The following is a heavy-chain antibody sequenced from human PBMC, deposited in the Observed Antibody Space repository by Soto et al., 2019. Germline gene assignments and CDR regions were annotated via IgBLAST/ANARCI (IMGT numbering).Heavy chain of an antibody. CDR2: ISGSGDNT. V-gene: IGHV3-23*01. D-gene: IGHD6-6*01. J-gene: IGHJ4*02. CDR3: AKELYTSSSHFAY. CDR1: GFIFSSYA. Sequence: EVHLLESGGDLVRPGGSLRLSCATSGFIFSSYAMTWVRQAPGKGLEWVSTISGSGDNTYYADSVKGRFSISRDQSTNTLYLQMDGLRAGDTAVYYCAKELYTSSSHFAYWGQGTLVTVSS.